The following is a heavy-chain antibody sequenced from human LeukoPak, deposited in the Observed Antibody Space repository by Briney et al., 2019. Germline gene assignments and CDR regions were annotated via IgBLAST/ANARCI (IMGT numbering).Heavy chain of an antibody. CDR1: GGSISNYY. CDR3: ARVPGGAQFDY. V-gene: IGHV4-59*01. D-gene: IGHD3-10*01. Sequence: SETLSLTCTVSGGSISNYYWSWIRQPPGKGLEWIGYNYYSGSTNYNPSLKSRVTISVDTSKNQFSLKLSSVTAADTAVYYCARVPGGAQFDYWGQGTLVTVSS. J-gene: IGHJ4*02. CDR2: NYYSGST.